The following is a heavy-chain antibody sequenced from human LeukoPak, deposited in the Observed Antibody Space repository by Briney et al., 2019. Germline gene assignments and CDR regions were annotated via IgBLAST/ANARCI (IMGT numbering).Heavy chain of an antibody. D-gene: IGHD3-10*01. J-gene: IGHJ4*02. Sequence: SETLSLTCTVSGGSISSYYWSWIRQPPGKGLEWIGYIYYSGSTNYNPSLKSRVTISVDTSKNQFSLKLSSVTAADTAVYYCARSAGPGSQIDYWGQGTLVTVSS. CDR3: ARSAGPGSQIDY. V-gene: IGHV4-59*01. CDR1: GGSISSYY. CDR2: IYYSGST.